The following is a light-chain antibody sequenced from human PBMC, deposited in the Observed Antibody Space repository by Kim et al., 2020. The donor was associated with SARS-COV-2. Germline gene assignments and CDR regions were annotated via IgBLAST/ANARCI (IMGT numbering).Light chain of an antibody. CDR3: GTWDSNLSGVV. CDR2: DNN. CDR1: NSNIGNNY. V-gene: IGLV1-51*01. J-gene: IGLJ2*01. Sequence: QSVLTQPPSVSAAPGQKVTISCSGSNSNIGNNYVSWYQQLPGTAPKLLIYDNNKRPSGIPDRFSGSKSGTSATLGITGLQTGDEADYYCGTWDSNLSGVVFGGGTQLTVL.